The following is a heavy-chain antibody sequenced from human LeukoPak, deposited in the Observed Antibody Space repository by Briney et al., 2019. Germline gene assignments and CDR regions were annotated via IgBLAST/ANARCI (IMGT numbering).Heavy chain of an antibody. Sequence: GRSLRLSCAASGFTFSTYGMHWVRQAPGKGLEWLAVIWYDGSNIYYADSVKGRFAISRDNSKNTLYLQMNSLRAEDTAMYYCARVGYGSGSYSTDYWGQGTLVTVSS. J-gene: IGHJ4*02. V-gene: IGHV3-33*01. CDR3: ARVGYGSGSYSTDY. CDR1: GFTFSTYG. D-gene: IGHD3-10*01. CDR2: IWYDGSNI.